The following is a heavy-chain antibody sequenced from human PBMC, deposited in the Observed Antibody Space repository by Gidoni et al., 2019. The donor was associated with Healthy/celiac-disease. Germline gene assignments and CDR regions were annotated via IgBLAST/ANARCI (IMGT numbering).Heavy chain of an antibody. CDR2: ILSNDEK. CDR1: GFSLSNARMG. Sequence: QVTLKESGPVLLKTTETLTLTCTVSGFSLSNARMGVSWIRQTTGKALEWLAHILSNDEKSYSTYGKSRLTISKDTSKSQVVLTMTNMDPVDTATYYCARETYYYDSSGYYYDYWGQGTLVTVSS. CDR3: ARETYYYDSSGYYYDY. V-gene: IGHV2-26*01. D-gene: IGHD3-22*01. J-gene: IGHJ4*02.